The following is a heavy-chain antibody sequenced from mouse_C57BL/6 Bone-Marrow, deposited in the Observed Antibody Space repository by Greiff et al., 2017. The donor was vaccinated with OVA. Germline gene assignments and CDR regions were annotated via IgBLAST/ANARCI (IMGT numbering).Heavy chain of an antibody. CDR3: ARERDGYYYFDY. Sequence: VQLQQPGAELVMPGASVKLSCKASGYTFTSYWMHWVKQRPGQGLEWIGELDPSDSYTNYNQKFKGKSTLTVDKSSSTAYMQLSSLTSEDSAVYYGARERDGYYYFDYWGQGTTLTVSS. CDR2: LDPSDSYT. V-gene: IGHV1-69*01. D-gene: IGHD2-3*01. CDR1: GYTFTSYW. J-gene: IGHJ2*01.